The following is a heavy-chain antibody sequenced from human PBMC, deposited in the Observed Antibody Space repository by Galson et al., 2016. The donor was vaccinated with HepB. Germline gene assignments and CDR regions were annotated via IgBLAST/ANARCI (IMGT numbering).Heavy chain of an antibody. J-gene: IGHJ2*01. D-gene: IGHD3-16*01. CDR1: GFTVSSHY. Sequence: SLRLSCAASGFTVSSHYMGWVRQAPGKGLEWVSIIYPGGETHYADTVKGRFTISRDNSKNTLYLQLNSLRAEDTAVYYCAKIGVMGYWYYDLWGRGTLVSVS. CDR3: AKIGVMGYWYYDL. V-gene: IGHV3-53*01. CDR2: IYPGGET.